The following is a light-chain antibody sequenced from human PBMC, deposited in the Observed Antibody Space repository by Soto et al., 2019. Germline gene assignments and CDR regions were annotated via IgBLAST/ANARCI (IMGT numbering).Light chain of an antibody. Sequence: DIQMTQSPSSLSASVGDRFTITCRASQGISTYLNWYQQKPGKAPKLLIYAASSLQSGVPSRFSGSGSETDFTLTISSLQPEDFATYSCQHIKKWTFGQGTKVDIK. CDR1: QGISTY. J-gene: IGKJ1*01. V-gene: IGKV1-39*01. CDR2: AAS. CDR3: QHIKKWT.